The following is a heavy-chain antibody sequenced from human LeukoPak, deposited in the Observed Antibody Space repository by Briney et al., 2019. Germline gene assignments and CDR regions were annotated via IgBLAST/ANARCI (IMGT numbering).Heavy chain of an antibody. CDR2: IYYSGST. Sequence: SETLSLTCTVSGGSISSYYWSRIRQPPGKGLEWIGYIYYSGSTSYNPSLKSRVTISVDTSKNQFSLKLSSVTAADTAVYYCARGGQQLVLDYWGPGTLVTVSS. J-gene: IGHJ4*02. CDR1: GGSISSYY. V-gene: IGHV4-59*01. D-gene: IGHD6-13*01. CDR3: ARGGQQLVLDY.